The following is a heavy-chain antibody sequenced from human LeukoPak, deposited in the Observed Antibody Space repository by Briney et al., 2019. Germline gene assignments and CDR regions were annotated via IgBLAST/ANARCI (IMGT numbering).Heavy chain of an antibody. Sequence: SETLSLTCTVSSGSISTSNYYWGWVRQPPGKALEWIGNNSPSLKSRVTISLDTSRNQFSLKLSSVTAADTAVYYCAGGVGHPPAFDIWGQGTMVTVSS. J-gene: IGHJ3*02. D-gene: IGHD2-15*01. CDR3: AGGVGHPPAFDI. CDR1: SGSISTSNYY. V-gene: IGHV4-39*07.